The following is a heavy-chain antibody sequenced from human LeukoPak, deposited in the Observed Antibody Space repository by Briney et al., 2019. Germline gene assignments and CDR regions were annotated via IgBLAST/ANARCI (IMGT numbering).Heavy chain of an antibody. J-gene: IGHJ3*02. CDR1: GGSVSSGTYY. CDR2: IYYSGNT. D-gene: IGHD6-19*01. Sequence: PSETLSLTCTVSGGSVSSGTYYWTWIRQPPGKGLEWIGYIYYSGNTYYNPCNPSLTSRVTMSVDTSKNQFSLKLDSVTEIDTAMYYCARNQAVAANRGAFDIWGQGTMVTVSS. CDR3: ARNQAVAANRGAFDI. V-gene: IGHV4-61*01.